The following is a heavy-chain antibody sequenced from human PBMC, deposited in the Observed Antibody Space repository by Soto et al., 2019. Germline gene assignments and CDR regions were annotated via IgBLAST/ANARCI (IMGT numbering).Heavy chain of an antibody. CDR1: GYTFTSYD. J-gene: IGHJ6*02. D-gene: IGHD2-15*01. V-gene: IGHV1-8*01. CDR3: ARRKLYCSGGTCYPGYYGMDV. Sequence: ASVKVSCKASGYTFTSYDINWVRQATGQGLEWMGWMNPNSGNTGYAQKFQGRITMTRNTSISTAYMELGSLRSEDTAVYYCARRKLYCSGGTCYPGYYGMDVWGQGTTVPVSS. CDR2: MNPNSGNT.